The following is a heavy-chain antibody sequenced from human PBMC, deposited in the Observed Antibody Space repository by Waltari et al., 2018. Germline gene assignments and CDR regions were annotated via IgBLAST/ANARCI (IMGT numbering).Heavy chain of an antibody. CDR3: ARRTVAGRKYYFDY. CDR1: GGSISSGSYY. D-gene: IGHD6-19*01. CDR2: IYTSGST. J-gene: IGHJ4*02. Sequence: QVQLQESGPGLVKPSQTLSLTCTVSGGSISSGSYYWSWIRQPAGKGLEWIGRIYTSGSTNYSPSLKSRVTRSVDTSKNQFSLKLSSVTAADTAVYYCARRTVAGRKYYFDYWGQGTLVTVSS. V-gene: IGHV4-61*02.